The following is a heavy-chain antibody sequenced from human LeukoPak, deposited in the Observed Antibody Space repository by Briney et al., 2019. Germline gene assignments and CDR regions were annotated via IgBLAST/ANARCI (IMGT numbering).Heavy chain of an antibody. J-gene: IGHJ6*03. D-gene: IGHD3-3*01. V-gene: IGHV4-59*01. Sequence: SETLSLTCTVSGGSISSYYWSWIRQPPRRGLEWIGYIYYSGSTNYNPSLKSRVTISVDTSKNQFSLKLSSVTAADTAVYYCASGFYDFWSGYFSPNYYYYMDVWGKGTTVTVSS. CDR3: ASGFYDFWSGYFSPNYYYYMDV. CDR1: GGSISSYY. CDR2: IYYSGST.